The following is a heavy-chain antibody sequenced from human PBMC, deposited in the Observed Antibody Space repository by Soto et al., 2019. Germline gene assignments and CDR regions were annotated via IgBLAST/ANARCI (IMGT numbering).Heavy chain of an antibody. CDR3: ARTLLSTGRRRVHAFDI. D-gene: IGHD2-15*01. J-gene: IGHJ3*02. CDR1: GFSLSNARMG. Sequence: SGPTLVNPTEALTLTCTVSGFSLSNARMGVSWIRQPPGKALEWLAHIFSNDEKSYSTSLKSRLTISKDTSKSQVVLTMTNMDPVDTATYYCARTLLSTGRRRVHAFDIWGQGTMVTVSS. CDR2: IFSNDEK. V-gene: IGHV2-26*01.